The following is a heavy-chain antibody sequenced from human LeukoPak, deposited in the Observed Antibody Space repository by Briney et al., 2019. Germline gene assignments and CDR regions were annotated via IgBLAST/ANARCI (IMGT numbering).Heavy chain of an antibody. V-gene: IGHV4-59*01. CDR1: GGSISSYY. CDR2: IYYSGST. D-gene: IGHD3-22*01. J-gene: IGHJ6*03. Sequence: SETLSLTCTVSGGSISSYYWSCIRQPPGKGLEWIGNIYYSGSTNYNPSLKSRVTISVDTSKNQFSLKLSSVTAADTAVYYCTRGSIAYYYMDVWGKGTTVTTSS. CDR3: TRGSIAYYYMDV.